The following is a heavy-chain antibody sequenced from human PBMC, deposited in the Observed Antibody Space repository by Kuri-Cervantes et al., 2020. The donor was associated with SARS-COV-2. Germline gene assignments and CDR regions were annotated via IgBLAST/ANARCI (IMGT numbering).Heavy chain of an antibody. CDR3: AKDPLWGSSSNFDY. D-gene: IGHD6-6*01. J-gene: IGHJ4*02. CDR2: IRYDGSNK. CDR1: GFTFSSYG. V-gene: IGHV3-30*02. Sequence: GGSLRLSCAAPGFTFSSYGMHWVRQAPGKGLEWVAFIRYDGSNKYYADSVKGRFTISRDNSKNTLYLQMNSLRAEDTAVYYCAKDPLWGSSSNFDYWGQGTLVTVSS.